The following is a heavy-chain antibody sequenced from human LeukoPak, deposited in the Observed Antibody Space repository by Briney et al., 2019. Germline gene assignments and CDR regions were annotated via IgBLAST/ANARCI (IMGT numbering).Heavy chain of an antibody. J-gene: IGHJ4*02. CDR2: IYYSGST. CDR1: GGSISSYY. Sequence: PSETLSLTCTVSGGSISSYYWSWLRQPPGKGLEWIGYIYYSGSTNYNPSLKSRVTISVDTSKNQFSLKLSSVTAADTAVYYCARGSSGHYYFDYWGQGTLVTVSS. CDR3: ARGSSGHYYFDY. D-gene: IGHD3-22*01. V-gene: IGHV4-59*08.